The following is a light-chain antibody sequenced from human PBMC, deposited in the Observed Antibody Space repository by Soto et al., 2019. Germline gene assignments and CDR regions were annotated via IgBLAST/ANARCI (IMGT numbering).Light chain of an antibody. CDR1: ISNIGSHS. CDR2: ANN. CDR3: ASWDDSLNGHLV. Sequence: QSVLIQPPSASGAPGQKVTISCSGSISNIGSHSVNWYQQLPGAAPKVVVFANNERASGVPDRISGSKSGASASLANSGLQSEDEADYYCASWDDSLNGHLVFGGGTQLTVL. J-gene: IGLJ2*01. V-gene: IGLV1-44*01.